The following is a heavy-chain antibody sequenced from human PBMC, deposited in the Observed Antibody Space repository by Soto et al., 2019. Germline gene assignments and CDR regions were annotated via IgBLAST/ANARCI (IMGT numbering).Heavy chain of an antibody. Sequence: QVQLQESGPGLVKPSETLSLTCAVSGDSVSNDNYYWRWIRQPPGKGLEWIGYIYYSGTTNSNSYPKRRRSLSVDMSKNQVSLKLASVTAADTTVYFCARSQRGRTAFTFDYWGQGALVTVSS. CDR3: ARSQRGRTAFTFDY. V-gene: IGHV4-61*01. D-gene: IGHD3-16*01. J-gene: IGHJ4*02. CDR2: IYYSGTT. CDR1: GDSVSNDNYY.